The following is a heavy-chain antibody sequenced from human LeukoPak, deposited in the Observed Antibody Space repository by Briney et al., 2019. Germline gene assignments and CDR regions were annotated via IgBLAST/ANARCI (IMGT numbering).Heavy chain of an antibody. CDR3: ARGAKLTGAFSDAFDI. V-gene: IGHV1-2*02. CDR1: GYTSTGYY. D-gene: IGHD7-27*01. CDR2: INPNSGGT. J-gene: IGHJ3*02. Sequence: ASVKVSCKASGYTSTGYYMHWVRQAPGQGLEWMGWINPNSGGTNYAQKFQGRVTMSRDTSISTAYMELSRLRSDDTAVYYCARGAKLTGAFSDAFDIWGQGTMVTVSS.